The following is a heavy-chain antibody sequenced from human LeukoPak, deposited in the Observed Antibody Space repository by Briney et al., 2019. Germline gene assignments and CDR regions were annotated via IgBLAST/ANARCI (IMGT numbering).Heavy chain of an antibody. CDR1: GGSISSSSYY. CDR3: ARQEDTAMVTFDY. V-gene: IGHV4-39*01. Sequence: PSETLSLTCTVSGGSISSSSYYWGWIRQPPGKGLEWIGSIYYSGSTYYNPSLKSRVTISVDTPKNQFSLKLSSVTAADTAVYYCARQEDTAMVTFDYWGQGTLVTVSS. J-gene: IGHJ4*02. CDR2: IYYSGST. D-gene: IGHD5-18*01.